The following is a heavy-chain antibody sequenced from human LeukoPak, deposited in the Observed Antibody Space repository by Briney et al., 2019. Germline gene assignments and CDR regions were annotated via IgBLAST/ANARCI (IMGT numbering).Heavy chain of an antibody. V-gene: IGHV4-59*02. D-gene: IGHD6-6*01. CDR2: IHNSGST. Sequence: SETLSLTCTVSGGSVTSYYWSWIRQSPEKGLEWIGYIHNSGSTNYNPSLKSRVSTSVDTSKNQFSLRLSSVTAADTAVYYCARDRGRAARPRLEFDYWGQGTLVTVSS. CDR3: ARDRGRAARPRLEFDY. CDR1: GGSVTSYY. J-gene: IGHJ4*02.